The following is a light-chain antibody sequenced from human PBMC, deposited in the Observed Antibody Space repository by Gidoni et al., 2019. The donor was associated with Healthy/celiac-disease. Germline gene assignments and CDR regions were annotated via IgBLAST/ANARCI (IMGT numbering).Light chain of an antibody. CDR3: QQYGSSLIT. V-gene: IGKV3-20*01. CDR1: QSVSSSY. CDR2: GAS. J-gene: IGKJ5*01. Sequence: IVLTQSPGTLSLSPGERATLSCRASQSVSSSYLAWYQQKPGQAPRLLIYGASSRDTGIPDRLSGSGSGTEFTLTISRQETEDFAVYYCQQYGSSLITFGQGTRLEIK.